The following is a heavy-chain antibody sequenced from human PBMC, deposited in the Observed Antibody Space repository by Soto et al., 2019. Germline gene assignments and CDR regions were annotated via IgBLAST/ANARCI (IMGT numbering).Heavy chain of an antibody. CDR1: GFSFSRYS. D-gene: IGHD1-1*01. CDR3: AREAGTPGLWYFDL. Sequence: GGSLRLSCAGSGFSFSRYSIHWVRQAPGKGPEYVAVINSNGATSYYADSVKGRFTISRDNSKNTAFLQMGSLRDEDMAVYFCAREAGTPGLWYFDLWGRGTLVTVSS. V-gene: IGHV3-64*02. J-gene: IGHJ2*01. CDR2: INSNGATS.